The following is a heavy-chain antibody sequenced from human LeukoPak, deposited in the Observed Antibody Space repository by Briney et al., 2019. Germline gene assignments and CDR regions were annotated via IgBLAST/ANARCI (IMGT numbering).Heavy chain of an antibody. Sequence: GGSLRLSCAASGFTFSDDYMSWIRQAPGKGLEWVSYISSSGSTIYYADSVKGRFTISRDNAKNSLYLQMNSLRAEDTAVYYCARDSDSSGYSYYYYGMDVWGQGTTVTVSS. D-gene: IGHD3-22*01. CDR2: ISSSGSTI. J-gene: IGHJ6*02. V-gene: IGHV3-11*01. CDR3: ARDSDSSGYSYYYYGMDV. CDR1: GFTFSDDY.